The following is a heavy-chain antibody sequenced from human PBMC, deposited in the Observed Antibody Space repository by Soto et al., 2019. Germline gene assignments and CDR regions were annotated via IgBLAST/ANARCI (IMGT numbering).Heavy chain of an antibody. Sequence: PGESLKISCTVYGYRFTSSWIGWVRQIPGKGLEWMGIIYPGDSDTRYSPSFQGQVTISADKSISTAYLQWSSLKASDTAMYYCARPRSVGARHAFDIWGQGTMVTVSS. CDR2: IYPGDSDT. CDR1: GYRFTSSW. V-gene: IGHV5-51*01. D-gene: IGHD1-26*01. J-gene: IGHJ3*02. CDR3: ARPRSVGARHAFDI.